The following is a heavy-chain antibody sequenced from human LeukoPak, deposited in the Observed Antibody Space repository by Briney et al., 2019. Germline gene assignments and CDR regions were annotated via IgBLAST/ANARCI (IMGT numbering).Heavy chain of an antibody. J-gene: IGHJ4*02. V-gene: IGHV3-23*01. CDR2: ISGSGGST. D-gene: IGHD6-19*01. CDR3: AKEGNSGWGTYFDY. CDR1: GFTFSSYG. Sequence: GGTLRLSCAASGFTFSSYGMSWVRQAPGKGLEWVSTISGSGGSTYYADSVKGRFTISRDNSKTTLYLQMDSLRAEDTAVYYCAKEGNSGWGTYFDYWGQGTLVTASS.